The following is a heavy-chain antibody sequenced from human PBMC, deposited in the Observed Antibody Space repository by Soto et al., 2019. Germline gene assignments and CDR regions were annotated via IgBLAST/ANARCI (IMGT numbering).Heavy chain of an antibody. J-gene: IGHJ4*02. Sequence: EVQLLESGGGLVQPGGSLRLSCAASGFTFSSYAMSWVRQAPGKGLEWVSGIIGSGGGTYYADSVKGRFTISRDNSKNTLYLQMNSLRAEDTAVYYCAILGLYDSSGYGSWGQGTLVTVSS. CDR1: GFTFSSYA. CDR3: AILGLYDSSGYGS. V-gene: IGHV3-23*01. D-gene: IGHD3-22*01. CDR2: IIGSGGGT.